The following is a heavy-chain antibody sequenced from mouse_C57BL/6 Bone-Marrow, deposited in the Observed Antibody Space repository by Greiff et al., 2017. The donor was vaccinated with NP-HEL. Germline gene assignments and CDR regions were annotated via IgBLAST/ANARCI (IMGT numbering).Heavy chain of an antibody. CDR3: ARGTRRAWFAY. J-gene: IGHJ3*01. V-gene: IGHV1-9*01. CDR1: GYTFTGYW. Sequence: VQLQQSGAELMKPGASVKLSCKATGYTFTGYWIEWVKQRPGHGLEWIGEILPGSGSTNYNEKFKGKATLTADTSSNTAYMQLSSLTTEDSAIYYCARGTRRAWFAYWGQGTLVTVSA. D-gene: IGHD2-13*01. CDR2: ILPGSGST.